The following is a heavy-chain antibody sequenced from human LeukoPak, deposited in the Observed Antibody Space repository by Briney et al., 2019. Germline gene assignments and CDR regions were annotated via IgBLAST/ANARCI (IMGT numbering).Heavy chain of an antibody. CDR1: GFTFSSYG. CDR3: ARDHIAAAGTPCLDY. Sequence: GGSLRLSCAASGFTFSSYGMHWVRQAPGKGLEWVAVISYDGSNKYYADSVKGRFTISRDNSKNTPYLQMNSLRAEDTAVYYCARDHIAAAGTPCLDYWGQGTLVTVSS. V-gene: IGHV3-30*03. J-gene: IGHJ4*02. CDR2: ISYDGSNK. D-gene: IGHD6-13*01.